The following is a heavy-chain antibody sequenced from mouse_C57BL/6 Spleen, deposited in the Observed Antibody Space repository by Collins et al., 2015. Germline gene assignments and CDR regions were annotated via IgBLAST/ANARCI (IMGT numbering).Heavy chain of an antibody. D-gene: IGHD2-1*01. CDR1: GYSITSDYA. Sequence: DVQLQESGPGLVKPSQSLSLTCTVTGYSITSDYAWNWIRQFPGNKLEWMGYISYSGSTSYNPSLKSRISITRDTSKNQFFLQLNSVTTEDTATYYCARLGGNYHYAMDYWGQGTSVTVSS. V-gene: IGHV3-2*02. CDR2: ISYSGST. CDR3: ARLGGNYHYAMDY. J-gene: IGHJ4*01.